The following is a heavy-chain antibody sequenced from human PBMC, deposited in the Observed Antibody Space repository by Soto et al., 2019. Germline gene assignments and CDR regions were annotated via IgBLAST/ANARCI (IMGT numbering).Heavy chain of an antibody. J-gene: IGHJ6*02. CDR3: ARARILAGGMDF. CDR2: IIPIFGTA. CDR1: GGTLSSYA. V-gene: IGHV1-69*13. D-gene: IGHD2-15*01. Sequence: SVKVSCKASGGTLSSYAISWVRPAPGQGLEWMGGIIPIFGTANYAQKFQGRVTITADESTSTAYMELSSLRSEDTAVYYCARARILAGGMDFWGQGTTVTVSS.